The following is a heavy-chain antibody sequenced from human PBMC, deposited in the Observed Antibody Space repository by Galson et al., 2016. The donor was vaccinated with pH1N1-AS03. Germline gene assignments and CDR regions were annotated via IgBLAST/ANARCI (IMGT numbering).Heavy chain of an antibody. Sequence: SLRLSCAASGFTFHDYTMHWVRQVPGKGLEWVSLFSWDGVTTFYADSVKGRFAISRDNSQNSLYLQMSSLRPEDTAVYFCAKDLLSGGWFTAADSWGQGTLVTVSS. CDR1: GFTFHDYT. J-gene: IGHJ4*02. D-gene: IGHD6-19*01. CDR2: FSWDGVTT. V-gene: IGHV3-43*01. CDR3: AKDLLSGGWFTAADS.